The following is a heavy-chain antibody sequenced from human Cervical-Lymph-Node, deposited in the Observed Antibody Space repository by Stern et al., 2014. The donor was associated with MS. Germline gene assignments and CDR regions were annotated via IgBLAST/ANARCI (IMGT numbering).Heavy chain of an antibody. CDR2: ISWNSGGG. CDR3: TKDVDSTIAVAFDS. D-gene: IGHD2-15*01. V-gene: IGHV3-9*01. J-gene: IGHJ4*02. Sequence: EVQLVESGGALVQPGRSLRLSCAASGFTFDGYAMSWVRQVPGKGLEWVSGISWNSGGGAYADSVKGRFTITRDNADNSRFLQMNSLRPEDTGLYYCTKDVDSTIAVAFDSWGQGTLVPVSS. CDR1: GFTFDGYA.